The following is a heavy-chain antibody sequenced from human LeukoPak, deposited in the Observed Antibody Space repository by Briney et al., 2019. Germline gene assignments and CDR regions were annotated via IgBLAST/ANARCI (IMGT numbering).Heavy chain of an antibody. CDR2: IYYSGST. V-gene: IGHV4-59*01. J-gene: IGHJ3*02. CDR1: GGSISSYY. Sequence: PSETLSLTCTVSGGSISSYYWSWLRQPPGKGLEWIGYIYYSGSTNYNPSLKSRVTISVDTSKNQFSLKLSSVTAADTAVYYCARDRILPKYYYDSSGYPRNAFDIWGQGTMVTVSS. D-gene: IGHD3-22*01. CDR3: ARDRILPKYYYDSSGYPRNAFDI.